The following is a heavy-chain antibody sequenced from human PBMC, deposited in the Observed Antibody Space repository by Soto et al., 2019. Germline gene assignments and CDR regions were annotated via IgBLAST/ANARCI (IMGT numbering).Heavy chain of an antibody. J-gene: IGHJ6*02. CDR3: AREIAAAPPYYGMDV. CDR2: ISYDGSNK. Sequence: QVQLVESGGGVVQPGRSLRLSCAASGFTFSTYTMYWVRQAPGKGLEWVAVISYDGSNKYYADSVKGRFTISRDNSKKMLYMQMNSLRAEDTAVYYCAREIAAAPPYYGMDVWGQGTTVTVSS. CDR1: GFTFSTYT. D-gene: IGHD6-25*01. V-gene: IGHV3-30-3*01.